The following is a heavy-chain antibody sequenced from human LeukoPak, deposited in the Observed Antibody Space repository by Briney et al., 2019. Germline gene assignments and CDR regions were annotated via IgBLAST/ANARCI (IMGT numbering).Heavy chain of an antibody. V-gene: IGHV1-46*01. D-gene: IGHD6-19*01. CDR2: INPSGGST. CDR1: GYTFTSYY. Sequence: ASVKASCKASGYTFTSYYMHWVRQAPGQGLEWMGIINPSGGSTSYAQKFQGRVTMTRDTSTSTVYMELSSLRSEDTAVYYCARMYSSGWYGWVTRGNWFDPWGQGTLVTVSS. CDR3: ARMYSSGWYGWVTRGNWFDP. J-gene: IGHJ5*02.